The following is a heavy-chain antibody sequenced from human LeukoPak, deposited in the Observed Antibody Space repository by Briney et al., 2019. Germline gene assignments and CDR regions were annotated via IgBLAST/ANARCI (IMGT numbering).Heavy chain of an antibody. CDR1: GFTFSSYW. D-gene: IGHD3-22*01. J-gene: IGHJ4*02. Sequence: GGSLRLSCVGSGFTFSSYWMSWVRQVPGKGLEWVANIKHDGSERYYVDSVKGRFTISRDDAKNSLNLQMNSLRAEDTAVYYCARGRLRDYWRQGTLVTVSS. CDR2: IKHDGSER. CDR3: ARGRLRDY. V-gene: IGHV3-7*01.